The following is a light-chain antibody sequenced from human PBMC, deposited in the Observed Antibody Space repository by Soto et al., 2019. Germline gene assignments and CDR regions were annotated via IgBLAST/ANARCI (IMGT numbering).Light chain of an antibody. CDR3: QQYYSTLPIT. Sequence: EIVMTQSPATLSVSPGERATLSCRAGESISNNLAWYQQKPGQAPRLLIYGAGTRAAGVPVRFSGRGSGTEFTLTISSLQAEDVAVYYCQQYYSTLPITFGQGTRLEI. CDR1: ESISNN. CDR2: GAG. V-gene: IGKV3-15*01. J-gene: IGKJ5*01.